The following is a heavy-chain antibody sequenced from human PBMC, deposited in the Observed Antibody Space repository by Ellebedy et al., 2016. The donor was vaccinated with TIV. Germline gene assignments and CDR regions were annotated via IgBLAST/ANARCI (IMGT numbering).Heavy chain of an antibody. CDR1: GFTFSSYA. V-gene: IGHV3-23*01. CDR3: AKRYCSSTSCYPLDY. Sequence: GGSLRLXCAASGFTFSSYAMSWVRQAPGKGLEWVSAISGSGGSTYYADSVKGRFTISRDNSKNTLYLQMNSLRAEDTAVYYCAKRYCSSTSCYPLDYWGQGTLVTVSS. J-gene: IGHJ4*02. CDR2: ISGSGGST. D-gene: IGHD2-2*01.